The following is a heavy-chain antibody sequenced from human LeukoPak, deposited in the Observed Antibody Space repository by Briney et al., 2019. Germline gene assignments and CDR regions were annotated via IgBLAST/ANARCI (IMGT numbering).Heavy chain of an antibody. D-gene: IGHD4-11*01. CDR2: IKQDGSEK. V-gene: IGHV3-7*01. CDR1: GFSFTSYW. J-gene: IGHJ6*03. CDR3: ARDPWRAVTGKFSYYYMDV. Sequence: GGSLRLSCAASGFSFTSYWMSWVRQAPGKGLEWVANIKQDGSEKYYVDSVKGRFSISRHNAKNSVYLQMNSLRAEDTAVYYCARDPWRAVTGKFSYYYMDVWGKGTTVTVSS.